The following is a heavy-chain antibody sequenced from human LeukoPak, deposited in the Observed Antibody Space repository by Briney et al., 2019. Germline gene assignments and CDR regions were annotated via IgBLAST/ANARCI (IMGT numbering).Heavy chain of an antibody. CDR3: ARGGYYDRKSPFDY. D-gene: IGHD3-22*01. J-gene: IGHJ4*02. V-gene: IGHV1-69*05. CDR2: IIPIFGTA. CDR1: GGTFSSYA. Sequence: GASVKVSCKASGGTFSSYAISWVRQAPGQGLEWMGRIIPIFGTANYAQKFQGRVTITTDESTSTAYMELSSLRSEDTAVYYCARGGYYDRKSPFDYWGQGTLVTVSS.